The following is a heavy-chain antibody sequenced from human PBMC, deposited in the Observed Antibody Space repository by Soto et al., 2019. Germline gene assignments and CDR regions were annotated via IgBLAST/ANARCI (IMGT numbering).Heavy chain of an antibody. J-gene: IGHJ6*02. CDR3: ARDSGGGDCYSPYYYGMDV. D-gene: IGHD2-21*02. V-gene: IGHV3-66*03. CDR2: IYSCGST. Sequence: LRLSCAASGFTVSSHYMSWVRQAPGTGLEWVSVIYSCGSTYYADSVKGRFTISRDNSKNTLYLQMNSLRAEDTAVYYCARDSGGGDCYSPYYYGMDVWGQGTTVTVSS. CDR1: GFTVSSHY.